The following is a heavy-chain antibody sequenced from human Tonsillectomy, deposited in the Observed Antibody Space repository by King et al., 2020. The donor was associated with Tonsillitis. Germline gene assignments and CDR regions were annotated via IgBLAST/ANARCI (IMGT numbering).Heavy chain of an antibody. CDR1: GGSISSYY. D-gene: IGHD3-22*01. CDR3: AGWPRPYDPIFDY. CDR2: IYYSGST. V-gene: IGHV4-59*08. Sequence: QLQESGPGLVKPSETLSLTCTVSGGSISSYYWSWIRQPPGKGLEWIGYIYYSGSTNYNPSLKSRVTISVDTSKNQFSLKLSSVTAADTAVYYCAGWPRPYDPIFDYWGQGTLVTVSS. J-gene: IGHJ4*02.